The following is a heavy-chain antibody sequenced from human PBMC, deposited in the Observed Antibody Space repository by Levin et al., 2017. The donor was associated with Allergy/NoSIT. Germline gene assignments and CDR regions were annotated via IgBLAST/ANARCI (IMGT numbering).Heavy chain of an antibody. CDR2: YYHSRST. CDR1: GYSISSGYY. V-gene: IGHV4-38-2*02. CDR3: ARESRGFDP. Sequence: SETLSLTCAVSGYSISSGYYWGWIRHPPGKGLEWIGSYYHSRSTYYNPSLKSRVTISVDTSKNQFSLKLSAVTAADSAVYYCARESRGFDPWGQGTLVTVSS. J-gene: IGHJ5*02.